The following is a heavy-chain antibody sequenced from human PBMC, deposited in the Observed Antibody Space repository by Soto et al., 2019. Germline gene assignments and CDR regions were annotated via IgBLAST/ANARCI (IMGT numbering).Heavy chain of an antibody. V-gene: IGHV3-23*01. CDR3: ARDPNGAKVTTTGGCFEF. CDR2: ISARGLSR. D-gene: IGHD4-17*01. J-gene: IGHJ4*02. CDR1: GFNFSNSA. Sequence: AGGSLRLSCAGSGFNFSNSAMNWVRQAPGKGLEWVSSISARGLSRYYADSVRGRFTISRDNSKNTVSLQMNNLRVDDTAVYYCARDPNGAKVTTTGGCFEFWGQGTLVTVSS.